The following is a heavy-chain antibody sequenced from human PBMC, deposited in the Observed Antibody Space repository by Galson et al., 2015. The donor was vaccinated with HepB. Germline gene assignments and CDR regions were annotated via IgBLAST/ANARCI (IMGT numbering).Heavy chain of an antibody. J-gene: IGHJ4*02. V-gene: IGHV1-69*04. CDR1: GGTFSSYA. D-gene: IGHD5-18*01. CDR3: ARDGLDTAMVTAKGVFDY. Sequence: SVKVSCKASGGTFSSYAISWVRQAPGQGLEWMGRIIPILGIANYAQKFQGRVTITADKSTSTAYMELSSLRSEDTAVYYCARDGLDTAMVTAKGVFDYWGQGTLVTVSS. CDR2: IIPILGIA.